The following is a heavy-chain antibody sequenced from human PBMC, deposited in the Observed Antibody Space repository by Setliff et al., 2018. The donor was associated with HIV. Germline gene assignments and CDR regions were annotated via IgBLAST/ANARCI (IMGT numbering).Heavy chain of an antibody. D-gene: IGHD3-3*01. CDR3: VRPSFGIGGGSMFDS. V-gene: IGHV4-34*12. CDR2: IFYSGIT. Sequence: PSETLSLTCAVYGGSFSGYYWSWIRQPPGKGLEWIGSIFYSGITYYNPSLKSRVTISVDTSKNQFSLNLTSVTAADTAVYYCVRPSFGIGGGSMFDSWGQGIVVTSPQ. J-gene: IGHJ4*02. CDR1: GGSFSGYY.